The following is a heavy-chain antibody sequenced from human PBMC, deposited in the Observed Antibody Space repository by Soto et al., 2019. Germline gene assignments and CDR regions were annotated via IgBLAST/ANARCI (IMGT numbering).Heavy chain of an antibody. V-gene: IGHV3-15*07. J-gene: IGHJ6*02. D-gene: IGHD1-7*01. Sequence: PGGSLRLSCAASGFTFSNAWMNWVRQAPEKGLEWVGRIKSKTDGGTTDYAAPVKGRFTISRDDSKNTLYLQMNSLKTEDTAVYYCSTLTGTTEGFYYYYYGMDVWGQGTTVTVSS. CDR1: GFTFSNAW. CDR2: IKSKTDGGTT. CDR3: STLTGTTEGFYYYYYGMDV.